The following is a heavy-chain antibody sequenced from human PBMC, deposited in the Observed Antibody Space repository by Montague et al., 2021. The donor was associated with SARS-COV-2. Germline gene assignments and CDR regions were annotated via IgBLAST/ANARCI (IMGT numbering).Heavy chain of an antibody. CDR3: ARTLVVHYWCYMDV. J-gene: IGHJ6*02. D-gene: IGHD2-8*02. CDR2: INYSGST. Sequence: SETLSLTCTVAGGSISSYYWSWIRQPQGTGLEWIGYINYSGSTNSNSSXXRRVPISVDMYKNQYSFNLSSGTAADTAMYYCARTLVVHYWCYMDVWGRGTPVTVSS. CDR1: GGSISSYY. V-gene: IGHV4-59*01.